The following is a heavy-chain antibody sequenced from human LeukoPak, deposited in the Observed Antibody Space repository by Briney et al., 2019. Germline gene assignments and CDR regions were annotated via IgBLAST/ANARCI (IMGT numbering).Heavy chain of an antibody. D-gene: IGHD3-22*01. CDR1: GYRLSYYG. J-gene: IGHJ4*02. CDR3: ARAHPEYYDSSGYNPLDF. Sequence: ASVKVSCKASGYRLSYYGISWVRQAPGQGLEWMGWINAYTGNTNYEQKLQGRVTMTTDTSTSTAYMELRSLRSDDTAVYYCARAHPEYYDSSGYNPLDFWGQGTLVTVSS. CDR2: INAYTGNT. V-gene: IGHV1-18*01.